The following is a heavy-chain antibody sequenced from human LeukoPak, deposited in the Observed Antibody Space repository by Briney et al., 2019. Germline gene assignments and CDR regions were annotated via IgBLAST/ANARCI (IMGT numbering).Heavy chain of an antibody. CDR1: GGSFSGYY. V-gene: IGHV4-34*01. CDR2: INHSGST. D-gene: IGHD3-10*01. J-gene: IGHJ4*02. Sequence: PSETLSLTCAVYGGSFSGYYWGWIRQPPGKGLEWIGEINHSGSTKYNPSLKSRVTISVDTSKNQFSLKLSSVTAADTAVYYCARVRYYGSGSYYTFDSWGQGTLVTVSS. CDR3: ARVRYYGSGSYYTFDS.